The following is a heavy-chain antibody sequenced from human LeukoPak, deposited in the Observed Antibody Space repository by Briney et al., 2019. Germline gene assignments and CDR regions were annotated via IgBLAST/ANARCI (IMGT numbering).Heavy chain of an antibody. CDR2: IWYYGCNK. Sequence: GRSLRLSCAACGFTFSSYGMHWVRQAPAKGLEGVAVIWYYGCNKYYADSVKGRFTISRDNSKNTRYLQMNSLRAEETAVDCCAKEFGELSYYFDGWGQGTLVTVSS. V-gene: IGHV3-33*06. CDR3: AKEFGELSYYFDG. CDR1: GFTFSSYG. J-gene: IGHJ4*02. D-gene: IGHD3-10*01.